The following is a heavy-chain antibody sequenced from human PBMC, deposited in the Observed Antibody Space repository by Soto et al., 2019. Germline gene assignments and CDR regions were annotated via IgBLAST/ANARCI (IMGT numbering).Heavy chain of an antibody. J-gene: IGHJ5*02. V-gene: IGHV1-69*04. CDR3: ARDRCSSTSCYADWFDP. CDR1: GGTFSSYT. D-gene: IGHD2-2*01. Sequence: ASVKVSCKASGGTFSSYTISWVRQAPGQGLEWMGRIIPILGIANYAQKFQGRVTITADKSTSTAYMELSSLRSEDTAVYYCARDRCSSTSCYADWFDPWGQGTLVTVS. CDR2: IIPILGIA.